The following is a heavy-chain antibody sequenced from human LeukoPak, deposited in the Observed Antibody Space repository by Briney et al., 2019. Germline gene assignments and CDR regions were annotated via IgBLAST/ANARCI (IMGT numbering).Heavy chain of an antibody. J-gene: IGHJ4*02. D-gene: IGHD6-13*01. Sequence: GGSLRLSCAASGFTFSSYGMPWVRQAPAKGLEWVAFIRYDGSNKYYADSVKGRFTISRDNSRNTLYLQMNSLRAEDTAVYYCAKDLGSSWPYYFDYWGQGTLVTVSS. CDR3: AKDLGSSWPYYFDY. V-gene: IGHV3-30*02. CDR1: GFTFSSYG. CDR2: IRYDGSNK.